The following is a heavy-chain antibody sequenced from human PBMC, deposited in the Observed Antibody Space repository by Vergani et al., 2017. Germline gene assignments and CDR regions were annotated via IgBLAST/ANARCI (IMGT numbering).Heavy chain of an antibody. V-gene: IGHV4-31*11. J-gene: IGHJ6*03. Sequence: QVQLQESGPGVLKPSQTLPLTCAVSGGSISSGDHCWTWIRQRPGKGLEWIGYIFYSGTTYDNPSLRSRLTISVDTSQNQFSLKLRSVTDADTAVYYCARVYTXVPATSHFYYMDVWGKGTTVVVSS. CDR2: IFYSGTT. CDR3: ARVYTXVPATSHFYYMDV. CDR1: GGSISSGDHC. D-gene: IGHD6-25*01.